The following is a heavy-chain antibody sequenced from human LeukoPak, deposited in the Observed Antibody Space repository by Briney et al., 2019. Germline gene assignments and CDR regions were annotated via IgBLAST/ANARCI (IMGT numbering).Heavy chain of an antibody. V-gene: IGHV1-2*02. J-gene: IGHJ4*02. CDR1: GYTFTSYG. Sequence: GASVKVSCKASGYTFTSYGISWVRQAPGQGLEWMGWINPNSGGTNYAQKFQGRVTMTRDTSISTAYMELSRLRPDDTAVYYCARQVPAAVLRYFDWPPKRFDYWGQGTLVTVSS. CDR3: ARQVPAAVLRYFDWPPKRFDY. CDR2: INPNSGGT. D-gene: IGHD3-9*01.